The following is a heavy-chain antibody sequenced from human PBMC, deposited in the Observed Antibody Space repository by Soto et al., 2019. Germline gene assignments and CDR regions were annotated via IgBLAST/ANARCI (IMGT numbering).Heavy chain of an antibody. CDR3: ARDWGGLAMTSTVDAFDI. V-gene: IGHV1-18*01. D-gene: IGHD3-16*01. Sequence: QVQLVQSGAEVKKPGASVKVSCKASGYTFTSYGISWVRQAPGQGLEWMGWISAYNGNTNYAQKLQGRVTMTTDTATSNAYRELKSLRSDDKDVYYCARDWGGLAMTSTVDAFDIWGQGTMVTVSS. CDR2: ISAYNGNT. J-gene: IGHJ3*02. CDR1: GYTFTSYG.